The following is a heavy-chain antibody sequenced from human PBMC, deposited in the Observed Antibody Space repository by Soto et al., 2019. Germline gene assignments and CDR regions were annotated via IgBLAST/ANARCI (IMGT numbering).Heavy chain of an antibody. Sequence: ASVKVSCKVSGYTLTELSMHWVRQAPGKGLEWMGGFDPEDGETIYAQKFQGRVTMTEDTSTGTAYMELSSLRSEDTAVYYCATTRVRDIVLVPAARDFDYWGQGTLVTVSS. CDR1: GYTLTELS. J-gene: IGHJ4*02. CDR2: FDPEDGET. CDR3: ATTRVRDIVLVPAARDFDY. V-gene: IGHV1-24*01. D-gene: IGHD2-2*01.